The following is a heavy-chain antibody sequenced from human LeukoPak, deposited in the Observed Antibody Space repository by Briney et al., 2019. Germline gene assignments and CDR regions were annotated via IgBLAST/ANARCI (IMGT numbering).Heavy chain of an antibody. J-gene: IGHJ3*02. CDR2: IWYDGSNI. Sequence: GGSLRLSCAASGLTLSSFGMHWVCQAPGKGLEWVAHIWYDGSNIYYADSVKGRFTVSRDNSKNTVYLQMNSLRAEDTAVYYCAKDFVDYYDSSGYPLHAFDIWGQGTTVTVSS. D-gene: IGHD3-22*01. CDR1: GLTLSSFG. CDR3: AKDFVDYYDSSGYPLHAFDI. V-gene: IGHV3-33*06.